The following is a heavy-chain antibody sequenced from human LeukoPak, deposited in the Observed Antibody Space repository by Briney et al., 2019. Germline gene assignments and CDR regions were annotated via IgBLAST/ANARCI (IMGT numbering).Heavy chain of an antibody. D-gene: IGHD6-13*01. CDR3: ARDRVRGSSWYYFDY. Sequence: ASVKVSCKASGGTFSSYAISWVRQAPGQGLEWMRGIIPIFGTANYAQKFQGRVTITADESTSTAYMELSSLRSEDTAVYYCARDRVRGSSWYYFDYWGQGTLVTVSS. J-gene: IGHJ4*02. V-gene: IGHV1-69*13. CDR2: IIPIFGTA. CDR1: GGTFSSYA.